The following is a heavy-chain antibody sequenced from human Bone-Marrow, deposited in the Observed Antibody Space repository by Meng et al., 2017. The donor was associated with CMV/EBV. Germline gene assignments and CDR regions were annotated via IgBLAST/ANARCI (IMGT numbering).Heavy chain of an antibody. J-gene: IGHJ6*02. Sequence: SVKVSCKASGGTFSSYAISWVRQAPGQGLEWMGGIIPILGIANYAQKFQGRVTITADKSTSTAYMELSSLRSEDTAVYYCARRITMVRGVIIPNYYGMDVWGQATTVTVSS. CDR2: IIPILGIA. V-gene: IGHV1-69*10. CDR3: ARRITMVRGVIIPNYYGMDV. CDR1: GGTFSSYA. D-gene: IGHD3-10*01.